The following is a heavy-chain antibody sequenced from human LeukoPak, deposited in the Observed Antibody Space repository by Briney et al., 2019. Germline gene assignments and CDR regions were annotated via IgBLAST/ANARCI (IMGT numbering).Heavy chain of an antibody. CDR1: GYTFINYY. CDR2: INPNSGGT. CDR3: ARVRGSYYAIYFDY. D-gene: IGHD1-26*01. V-gene: IGHV1-2*02. J-gene: IGHJ4*02. Sequence: AAVKVSCKASGYTFINYYIHWVRQAPGQGLEWMGWINPNSGGTNYAQKFQGRVTMTRDTSISTAYMELSRLRSDDTAVYYCARVRGSYYAIYFDYWGQGTLVTVSS.